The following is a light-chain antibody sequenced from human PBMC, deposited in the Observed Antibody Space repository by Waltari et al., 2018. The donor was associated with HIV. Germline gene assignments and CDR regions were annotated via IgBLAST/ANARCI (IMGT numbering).Light chain of an antibody. Sequence: SVVTQPASVSGFPSQSVTISCRGSDSDFGYDNFVSCYQQPPVKIPHVILFEVDTRASVVGDRFSGSRSGNTASLTISGLRTEDDATYYCASSTEDITVVFGGGTK. CDR2: EVD. CDR3: ASSTEDITVV. CDR1: DSDFGYDNF. V-gene: IGLV2-14*03. J-gene: IGLJ2*01.